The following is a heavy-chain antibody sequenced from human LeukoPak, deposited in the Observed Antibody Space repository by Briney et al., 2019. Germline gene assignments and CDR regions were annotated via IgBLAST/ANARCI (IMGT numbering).Heavy chain of an antibody. CDR1: GGSISSSSYY. J-gene: IGHJ4*02. V-gene: IGHV4-39*07. CDR2: IYYSGST. D-gene: IGHD6-19*01. CDR3: ARDFLKYSSGWY. Sequence: PSETLSLTCTVSGGSISSSSYYWGWIRQPPGKGLEWIGSIYYSGSTYYNPSLKSRVTISVDTSKSQFSLKLSSVTAADTAVYYCARDFLKYSSGWYWGQGTLVTVSS.